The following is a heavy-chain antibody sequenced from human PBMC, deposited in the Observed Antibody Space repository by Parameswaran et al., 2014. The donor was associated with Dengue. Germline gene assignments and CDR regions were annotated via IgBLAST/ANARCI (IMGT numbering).Heavy chain of an antibody. Sequence: RWIRQPPGKGLEWVSSISGSGDSTHYADSVKGRFTISRDNSKNTLYLQMKSPGAEDTAIYYCASGGYRLGDYWGQGTLVTVSS. V-gene: IGHV3-23*01. J-gene: IGHJ4*02. D-gene: IGHD1-26*01. CDR3: ASGGYRLGDY. CDR2: ISGSGDST.